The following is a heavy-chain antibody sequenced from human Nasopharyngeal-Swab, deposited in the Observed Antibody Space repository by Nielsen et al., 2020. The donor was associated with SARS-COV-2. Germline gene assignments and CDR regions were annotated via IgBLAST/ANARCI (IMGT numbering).Heavy chain of an antibody. Sequence: SLKISCAASGFTFDDYAMHWVRQAPGKGLEWFSGISWNSGSTGYADSVKGRFTISRDNAKNSLYLQMNSLRAEDTALYYCAKTATGTTEDDAFDIWGQGTMVTVSS. CDR3: AKTATGTTEDDAFDI. D-gene: IGHD1-1*01. J-gene: IGHJ3*02. CDR2: ISWNSGST. V-gene: IGHV3-9*01. CDR1: GFTFDDYA.